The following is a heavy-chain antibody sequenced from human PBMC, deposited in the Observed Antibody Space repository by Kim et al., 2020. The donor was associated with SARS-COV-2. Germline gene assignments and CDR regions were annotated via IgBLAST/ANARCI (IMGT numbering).Heavy chain of an antibody. Sequence: SETLSLTCSVSGGSVSGTGHFWSWVRQPLGKGLEWVGRVYGSGSANYNSSLKSRVTISLDKSKNEFSLHLKSVTVADTAGYYCARSPGVFDISCYYVPRAFDIWGQGSLVIVSP. CDR2: VYGSGSA. CDR3: ARSPGVFDISCYYVPRAFDI. D-gene: IGHD2-21*01. CDR1: GGSVSGTGHF. V-gene: IGHV4-61*02. J-gene: IGHJ3*02.